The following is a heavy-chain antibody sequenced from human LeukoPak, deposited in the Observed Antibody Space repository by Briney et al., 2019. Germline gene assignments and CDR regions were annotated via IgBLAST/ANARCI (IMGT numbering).Heavy chain of an antibody. CDR3: ARPLGWEPFFDY. Sequence: PSETLSLTCAVCGGSFSGYYWSWIRQPPGKGLEWIGEINHSGSTNYNPSLKSRVTISVDTSKNQFSLKLSSVTAADTAVYYCARPLGWEPFFDYWGQGTLVTVSS. D-gene: IGHD1-26*01. CDR1: GGSFSGYY. V-gene: IGHV4-34*01. CDR2: INHSGST. J-gene: IGHJ4*02.